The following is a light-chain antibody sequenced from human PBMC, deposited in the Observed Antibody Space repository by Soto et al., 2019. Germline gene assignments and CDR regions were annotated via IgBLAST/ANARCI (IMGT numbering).Light chain of an antibody. J-gene: IGKJ1*01. Sequence: DIQMTQSPSTLSASVGDIVTITCGASQSIGNWLAWYQQKPGKAPKLLIYKASSLESGLPSRFSGSGSGTEFTLTISSLQPDDFASYYCQQYGSYSPWTFGQGTKVEIK. CDR2: KAS. V-gene: IGKV1-5*03. CDR3: QQYGSYSPWT. CDR1: QSIGNW.